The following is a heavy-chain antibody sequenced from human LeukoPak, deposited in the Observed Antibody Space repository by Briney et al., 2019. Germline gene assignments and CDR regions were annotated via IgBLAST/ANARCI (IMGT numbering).Heavy chain of an antibody. D-gene: IGHD3-3*01. Sequence: ASVKVSCKASGYTFTGYHIHWVRQAPGQGLEWMGWMNPNSGNTGYAQKFQGRVTITRNTSISTAYMELSSLRSEDTAVYYCARGARYYDFWSGYYSNWFDPWGQGTLVTVSS. V-gene: IGHV1-8*03. CDR1: GYTFTGYH. CDR3: ARGARYYDFWSGYYSNWFDP. CDR2: MNPNSGNT. J-gene: IGHJ5*02.